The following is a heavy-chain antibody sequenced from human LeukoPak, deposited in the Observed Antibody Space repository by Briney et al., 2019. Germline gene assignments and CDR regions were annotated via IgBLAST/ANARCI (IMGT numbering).Heavy chain of an antibody. V-gene: IGHV3-30*02. J-gene: IGHJ1*01. D-gene: IGHD2-15*01. CDR3: AKEACSGGSCYPKYFQR. CDR2: IRYDESNK. Sequence: PGGSLRLSCAASGFTFSSYGMHWVRQAPGKAPGKGLEWVAFIRYDESNKYYADSVKGRFTISRDTSKNTLYLQMNSLRAEDTAVYYCAKEACSGGSCYPKYFQRRGQGTLVTVSS. CDR1: GFTFSSYG.